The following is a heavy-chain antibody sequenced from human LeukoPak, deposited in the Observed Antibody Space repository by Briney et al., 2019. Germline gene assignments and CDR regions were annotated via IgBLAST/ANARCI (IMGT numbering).Heavy chain of an antibody. CDR3: ARTIRTVTGYFDY. V-gene: IGHV3-30-3*01. D-gene: IGHD4-17*01. CDR1: GFTFSSYA. J-gene: IGHJ4*02. Sequence: PGGSLRLSCAASGFTFSSYAMHWVRQAPGKGLERVAVISYDGSNKYYADSVKGRFTISRDNSKNTLYLQMNSLRAEDTAVYYCARTIRTVTGYFDYWGQGTLVTVSS. CDR2: ISYDGSNK.